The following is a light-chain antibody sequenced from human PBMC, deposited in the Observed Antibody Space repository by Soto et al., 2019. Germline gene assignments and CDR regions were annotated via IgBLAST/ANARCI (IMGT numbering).Light chain of an antibody. J-gene: IGKJ1*01. Sequence: EIVLIQTPRTLFLSRGERDTLSCRASQSVSSDLAWYHQKPGQAPRLLIYGASTRATGIPARFSGSGSGTEFTLTINCLQSEDFAVYNCQQYHNCPRTFGQGTKVDIK. CDR2: GAS. CDR3: QQYHNCPRT. CDR1: QSVSSD. V-gene: IGKV3D-15*02.